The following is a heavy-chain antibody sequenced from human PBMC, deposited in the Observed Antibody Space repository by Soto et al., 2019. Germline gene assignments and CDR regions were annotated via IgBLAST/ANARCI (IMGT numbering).Heavy chain of an antibody. CDR1: GYTLTGYY. CDR2: INPNRGGT. Sequence: ASVKVSCKASGYTLTGYYMHWVGQAPGQGLEWMGWINPNRGGTNYAQKFQGRVTMTRDTSISTAYMELSRLRSDDTAVYYCARVRQLRSYGMDVWGQGTTVTVSS. V-gene: IGHV1-2*02. J-gene: IGHJ6*02. D-gene: IGHD6-6*01. CDR3: ARVRQLRSYGMDV.